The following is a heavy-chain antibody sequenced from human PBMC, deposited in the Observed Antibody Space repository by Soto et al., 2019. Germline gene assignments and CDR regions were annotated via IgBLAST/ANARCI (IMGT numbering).Heavy chain of an antibody. Sequence: SETLSLTCTVSGGSVSSGSYYWSWIRQPPGKGLEWIGYIYYSGSTNYNPSLKSRVTISVDTSKNQFSLKLSSVTAADTAVYYCARSYYYDSSGYLVYFDYWGQGTLVTVSS. J-gene: IGHJ4*02. CDR1: GGSVSSGSYY. D-gene: IGHD3-22*01. V-gene: IGHV4-61*01. CDR3: ARSYYYDSSGYLVYFDY. CDR2: IYYSGST.